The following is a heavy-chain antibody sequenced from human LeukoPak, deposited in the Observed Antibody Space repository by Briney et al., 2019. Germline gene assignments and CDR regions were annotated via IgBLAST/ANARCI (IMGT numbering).Heavy chain of an antibody. J-gene: IGHJ4*02. D-gene: IGHD6-13*01. Sequence: SETLSLTCTVSGGSISSSSYYWGWIRQPPGKGLEWIGNIYYSGSTYYNPSLKSRVTISVDTSKNQFSLKLSSVTAADTAVYYCARGGGNYSSSIVLEWGQGTLVTVSS. CDR1: GGSISSSSYY. V-gene: IGHV4-39*07. CDR3: ARGGGNYSSSIVLE. CDR2: IYYSGST.